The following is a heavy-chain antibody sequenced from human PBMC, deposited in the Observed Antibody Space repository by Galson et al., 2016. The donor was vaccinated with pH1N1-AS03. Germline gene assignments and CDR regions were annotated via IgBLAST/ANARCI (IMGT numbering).Heavy chain of an antibody. D-gene: IGHD2-2*01. CDR2: INPDSGGT. CDR3: ARVVLGTSGHHS. CDR1: GYTFAAYY. Sequence: SVKVSCKASGYTFAAYYIHWVRQAPGQGLVWMGWINPDSGGTHYAQKFQGRVTMTRDTSISTAYMELTRLKSNDTAVYFCARVVLGTSGHHSWGQGTLVTVSS. V-gene: IGHV1-2*02. J-gene: IGHJ4*02.